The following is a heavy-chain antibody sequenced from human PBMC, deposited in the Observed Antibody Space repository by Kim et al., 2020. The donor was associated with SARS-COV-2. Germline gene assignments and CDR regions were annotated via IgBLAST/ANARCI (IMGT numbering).Heavy chain of an antibody. CDR3: AKGAYYYDSSGYDL. J-gene: IGHJ5*02. V-gene: IGHV3-23*01. Sequence: GGSLRLSCAASGFTFSTYAMSWVRQAPGKGLEWVSAISGSAGSTYYADSVKGRFTVSRDNSKSTLYLQMNSLRAEDTAVYYCAKGAYYYDSSGYDLWGQGTLVTVSS. CDR1: GFTFSTYA. D-gene: IGHD3-22*01. CDR2: ISGSAGST.